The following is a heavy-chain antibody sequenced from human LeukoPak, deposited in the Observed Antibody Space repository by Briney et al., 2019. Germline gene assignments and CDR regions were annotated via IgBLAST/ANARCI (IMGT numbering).Heavy chain of an antibody. CDR3: ARFTPQGYGWGGYNRFDP. CDR1: GGSISSYY. V-gene: IGHV4-59*01. CDR2: IYYSGST. D-gene: IGHD3-16*01. Sequence: PSETLSLTCIVSGGSISSYYWNWIRQPPGKGLEWIGYIYYSGSTNYNPSLKSRVTISVDTSKNQFSLNLTSVTAADTAVYYCARFTPQGYGWGGYNRFDPWGQGTLVTVSS. J-gene: IGHJ5*02.